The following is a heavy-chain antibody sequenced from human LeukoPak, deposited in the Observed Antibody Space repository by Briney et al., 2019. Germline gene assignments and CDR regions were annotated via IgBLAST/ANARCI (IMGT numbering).Heavy chain of an antibody. J-gene: IGHJ4*02. CDR3: ARHSVGTYYDILTGYEADY. CDR2: IYPGDSDT. CDR1: GYSFTSYW. V-gene: IGHV5-51*01. D-gene: IGHD3-9*01. Sequence: GESLKISCMGSGYSFTSYWIGWVRQMPGKGLEWMGIIYPGDSDTRYSPSFQGQVTISADKSISTAYLQWSSLKASDTAMYYCARHSVGTYYDILTGYEADYWGQGTLVTVSS.